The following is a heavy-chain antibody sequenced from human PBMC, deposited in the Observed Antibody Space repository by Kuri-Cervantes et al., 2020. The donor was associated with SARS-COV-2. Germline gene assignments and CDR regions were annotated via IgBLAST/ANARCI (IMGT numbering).Heavy chain of an antibody. V-gene: IGHV4-59*02. CDR2: IYYSGST. D-gene: IGHD5-18*01. Sequence: SETLSLTCTVSGGSVSSSYWSWSRQPPGKGLGWIGYIYYSGSTNYNPSLKSLVTISVDTSKNQFSLKLSSVTAADTAVYYCARATAMAPYYYYYYYVDVWGKGTTVTVSS. J-gene: IGHJ6*03. CDR3: ARATAMAPYYYYYYYVDV. CDR1: GGSVSSSY.